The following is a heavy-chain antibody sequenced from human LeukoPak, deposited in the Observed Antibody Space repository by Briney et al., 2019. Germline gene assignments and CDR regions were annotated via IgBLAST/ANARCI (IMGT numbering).Heavy chain of an antibody. CDR2: IYYSGST. CDR1: GGSISSSSYY. V-gene: IGHV4-39*07. CDR3: ARAHPPWGYCSSTSCYGIGRDWFDP. J-gene: IGHJ5*02. Sequence: SETLSLTCTVSGGSISSSSYYWGWIRQPPGKGLEWIGSIYYSGSTYYNPSLKSRVTISVDTSKNQFSLKLSSVTAADTAVYYCARAHPPWGYCSSTSCYGIGRDWFDPWGQGTLVTVSS. D-gene: IGHD2-2*01.